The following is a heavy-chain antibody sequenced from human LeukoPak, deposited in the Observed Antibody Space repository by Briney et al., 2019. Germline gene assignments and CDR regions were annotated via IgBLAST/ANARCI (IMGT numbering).Heavy chain of an antibody. CDR3: ASNIIAVAGKDY. J-gene: IGHJ4*02. V-gene: IGHV4-34*01. CDR2: INHSGST. CDR1: GGSFSGYY. Sequence: SETLSLTCAVYGGSFSGYYWSWIRQPPGKGLEWIGEINHSGSTNYNPSLKSRVTISVDTSKNQFSLKLSSVTAADTAVYYCASNIIAVAGKDYWGQGTLVTVSS. D-gene: IGHD6-19*01.